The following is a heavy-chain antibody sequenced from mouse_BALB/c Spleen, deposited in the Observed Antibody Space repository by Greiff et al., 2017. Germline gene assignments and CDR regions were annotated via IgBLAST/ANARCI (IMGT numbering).Heavy chain of an antibody. J-gene: IGHJ2*01. CDR2: INPNNGGT. Sequence: EVQLQQSGPELVKPGASVKIPCKASGYTFTDYNMDWVKQSHGKSLEWIGDINPNNGGTIYNQKFKGKATLTVDKSSSTAYMELRSLTSEDTAVYYCARAKYGNRPLDYWGQGTTLTVSS. V-gene: IGHV1-18*01. CDR1: GYTFTDYN. D-gene: IGHD2-10*02. CDR3: ARAKYGNRPLDY.